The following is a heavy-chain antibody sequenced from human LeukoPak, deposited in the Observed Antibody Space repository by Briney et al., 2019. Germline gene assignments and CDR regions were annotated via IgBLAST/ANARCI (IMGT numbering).Heavy chain of an antibody. Sequence: SETLSLTCTVSGYSISSGYYWGWIRQAPGKGLEWIGSIYYSGSTYYNPSLKSRVTISVDTSKNQFSLKLSSVTAADTAVYYCARQPRSYYYDSSGYYYRAEYFQHWGQGTLVTVSS. V-gene: IGHV4-38-2*02. D-gene: IGHD3-22*01. CDR3: ARQPRSYYYDSSGYYYRAEYFQH. J-gene: IGHJ1*01. CDR1: GYSISSGYY. CDR2: IYYSGST.